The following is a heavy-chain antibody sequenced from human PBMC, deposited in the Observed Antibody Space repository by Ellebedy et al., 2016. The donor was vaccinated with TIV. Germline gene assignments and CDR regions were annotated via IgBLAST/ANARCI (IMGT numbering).Heavy chain of an antibody. Sequence: PGGSLRLSCAASGFSLNDYYMTRVRQAPGKGLEWISFISSNGRFTNYADSVKGRFTISKDNANKSLFLQMNSLTVEDTAVYFCARERHYYGSGTLEYWGQGTLVTVSS. D-gene: IGHD3-10*01. CDR2: ISSNGRFT. CDR3: ARERHYYGSGTLEY. CDR1: GFSLNDYY. V-gene: IGHV3-11*06. J-gene: IGHJ4*02.